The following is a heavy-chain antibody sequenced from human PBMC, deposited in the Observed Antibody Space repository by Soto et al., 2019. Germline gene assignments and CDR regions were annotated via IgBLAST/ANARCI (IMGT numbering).Heavy chain of an antibody. CDR2: ISGSGGST. J-gene: IGHJ5*02. D-gene: IGHD2-2*01. CDR1: RFTFSSYA. CDR3: AKMGSFVVVPAARFDP. Sequence: EVQLLESGGGLVQPGGSLRLSCAASRFTFSSYAMSWVRQAPGKGLEWVSAISGSGGSTYYADYVKGRFTISRDNSKNTLYMQMNSLRAEDTAVYYCAKMGSFVVVPAARFDPWGQGTLVTVSS. V-gene: IGHV3-23*01.